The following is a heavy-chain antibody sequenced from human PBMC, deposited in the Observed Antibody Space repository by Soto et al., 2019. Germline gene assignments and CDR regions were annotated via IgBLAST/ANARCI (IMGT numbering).Heavy chain of an antibody. CDR3: ARGPITIFGVVSEPYYYYYMDV. V-gene: IGHV4-4*02. Sequence: PSETLSLTCAVSSGSISSSNWWSRVRQPPGKGLEWIGEIYHSGSTNYNPSLKSRVTISVDKSKNQFSLRLSSVTAADTAVYYCARGPITIFGVVSEPYYYYYMDVWGKGTTVTVSS. CDR2: IYHSGST. D-gene: IGHD3-3*01. J-gene: IGHJ6*03. CDR1: SGSISSSNW.